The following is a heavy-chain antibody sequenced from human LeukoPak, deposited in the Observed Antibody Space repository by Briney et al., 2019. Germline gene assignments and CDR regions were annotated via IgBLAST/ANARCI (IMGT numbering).Heavy chain of an antibody. CDR2: ISSSSSTI. CDR1: GFTFSDYY. Sequence: GGSLRLSCAASGFTFSDYYMSWIRQAPGKGLEWVSYISSSSSTIYYADSVKGRFTISRDNAKNSLYLQMNSLRAEGTAVYYCARDDFYYGTSAFDIWGQGTMVTVSS. J-gene: IGHJ3*02. V-gene: IGHV3-11*04. D-gene: IGHD3-10*01. CDR3: ARDDFYYGTSAFDI.